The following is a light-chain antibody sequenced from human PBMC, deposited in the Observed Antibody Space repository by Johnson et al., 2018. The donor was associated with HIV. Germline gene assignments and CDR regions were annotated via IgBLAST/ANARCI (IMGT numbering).Light chain of an antibody. CDR2: DNN. Sequence: QPVLTQPPSVSAAPGQKVTISCSGSSSNIGNNYVSWYQQLPGTAPKLLIYDNNKRPSGIPDRFSGSKSGTSATLGITGLQTGDEADYYCGTWYSSLSGGLYVFGTGTKVTVL. CDR1: SSNIGNNY. CDR3: GTWYSSLSGGLYV. J-gene: IGLJ1*01. V-gene: IGLV1-51*01.